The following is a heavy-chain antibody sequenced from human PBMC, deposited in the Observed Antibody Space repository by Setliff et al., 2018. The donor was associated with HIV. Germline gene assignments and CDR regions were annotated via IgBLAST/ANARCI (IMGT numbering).Heavy chain of an antibody. J-gene: IGHJ3*02. CDR2: IYHSGST. CDR1: GYSISSGYY. D-gene: IGHD2-2*02. Sequence: SETLSLTCAVSGYSISSGYYWGWIRQPPGKGLEWIGSIYHSGSTYYNPSLKSRVTISVDTSKNQFSLKLSSVTAADTAVYYCARRREYPDAFDIWGQGTMVTVSS. V-gene: IGHV4-38-2*01. CDR3: ARRREYPDAFDI.